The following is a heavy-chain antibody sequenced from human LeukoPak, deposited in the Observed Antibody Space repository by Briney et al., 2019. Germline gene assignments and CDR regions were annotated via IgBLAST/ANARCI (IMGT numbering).Heavy chain of an antibody. CDR3: ARDSYWYPVDY. J-gene: IGHJ4*02. V-gene: IGHV3-7*01. Sequence: GGSLRLSCAASGFTFSSYYMTWVRQAPGKGLEWVANIKHDGSEENYVDSVKGRFTISRDNAKNSLFLQMNSLRAEDTAVYYCARDSYWYPVDYWGQGTLVTVSS. CDR1: GFTFSSYY. CDR2: IKHDGSEE. D-gene: IGHD1-26*01.